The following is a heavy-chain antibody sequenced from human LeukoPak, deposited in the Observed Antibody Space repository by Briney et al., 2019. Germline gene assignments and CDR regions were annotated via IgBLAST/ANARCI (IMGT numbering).Heavy chain of an antibody. D-gene: IGHD5-18*01. CDR3: ASGIRGYSYGSDY. V-gene: IGHV5-51*01. CDR1: GYSFTNNW. CDR2: IYPGDSDT. Sequence: GESLKISCKGSGYSFTNNWIGWVRQMPGKGLEWMGMIYPGDSDTRYSPSFQGQVTISADKSISTAYLQWSSLKASDTATYYCASGIRGYSYGSDYWGQGTLVTVSS. J-gene: IGHJ4*02.